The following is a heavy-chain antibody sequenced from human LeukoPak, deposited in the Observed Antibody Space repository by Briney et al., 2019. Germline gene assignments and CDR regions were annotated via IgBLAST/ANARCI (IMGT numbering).Heavy chain of an antibody. CDR2: IKQDGSEK. J-gene: IGHJ6*02. V-gene: IGHV3-7*01. D-gene: IGHD3-22*01. Sequence: PGGSLRLSCAASGFTFSSYWMSWVRKAPGKGLEWVANIKQDGSEKYYVDSVKGRFTISRDNAKNSLYLQMNSLRAEDTAVYYCARVSSMIVVVITIVHYGMDVWGQGTTVTVSS. CDR1: GFTFSSYW. CDR3: ARVSSMIVVVITIVHYGMDV.